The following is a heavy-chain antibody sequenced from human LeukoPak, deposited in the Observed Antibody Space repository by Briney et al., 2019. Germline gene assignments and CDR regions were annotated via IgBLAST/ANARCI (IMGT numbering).Heavy chain of an antibody. CDR3: ARDRYRDYFRGADY. D-gene: IGHD2/OR15-2a*01. J-gene: IGHJ4*02. CDR2: IYRVGSI. Sequence: PGESLRLSCAASGFTVSSNYMTWVRQAPGKGLECVSVIYRVGSIYYADSVKGRFTISRDNSKNTVYLQMNSLRAEDTAVYYCARDRYRDYFRGADYWGQGTLVTVSS. V-gene: IGHV3-53*01. CDR1: GFTVSSNY.